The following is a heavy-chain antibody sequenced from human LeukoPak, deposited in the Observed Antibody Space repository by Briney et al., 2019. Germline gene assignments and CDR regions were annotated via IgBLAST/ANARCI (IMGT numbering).Heavy chain of an antibody. J-gene: IGHJ6*03. Sequence: GGSLRLSCAASGFTFSSYEMNWVRQAPGKGLEWVSYISSGGTTKHYADSVKGRFSISRDNAKNLLFLHMNSLRAEDTGIYYCAREGRFAAYFYYMDVWGKGTTVTISS. CDR1: GFTFSSYE. D-gene: IGHD2-15*01. V-gene: IGHV3-48*03. CDR3: AREGRFAAYFYYMDV. CDR2: ISSGGTTK.